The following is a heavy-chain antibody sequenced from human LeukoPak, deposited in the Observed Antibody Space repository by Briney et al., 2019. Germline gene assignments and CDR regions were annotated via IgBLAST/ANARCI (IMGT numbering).Heavy chain of an antibody. J-gene: IGHJ3*01. CDR3: ARDWLAGNPYHAFDL. D-gene: IGHD3-22*01. Sequence: GGSLRLSCAASGFTFSSYWMHWVRQAPGNGLVCVANKKEDGSEEYYVDSVKGRFSISRDNAKNSLHLQVNSLRAEDTAVYYCARDWLAGNPYHAFDLWGKGTMVTVSS. V-gene: IGHV3-7*01. CDR1: GFTFSSYW. CDR2: KKEDGSEE.